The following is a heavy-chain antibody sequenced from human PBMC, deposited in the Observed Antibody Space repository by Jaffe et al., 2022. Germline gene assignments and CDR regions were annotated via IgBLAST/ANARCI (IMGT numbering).Heavy chain of an antibody. CDR1: GGSISSSSYY. V-gene: IGHV4-39*01. CDR3: ARHAAVPIDHGSGSYYNSRPVHFDY. D-gene: IGHD3-10*01. CDR2: IYYSGST. J-gene: IGHJ4*02. Sequence: QLQLQESGPGLVKPSETLSLTCTVSGGSISSSSYYWGWIRQPPGKGLEWIGSIYYSGSTYYNPSLKSRVTISVDTSKNQFSLKLSSVTAADTAVYYCARHAAVPIDHGSGSYYNSRPVHFDYWGQGTLVTVSS.